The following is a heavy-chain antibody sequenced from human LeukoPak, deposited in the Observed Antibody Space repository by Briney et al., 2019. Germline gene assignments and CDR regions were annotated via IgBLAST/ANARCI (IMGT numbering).Heavy chain of an antibody. Sequence: GGSLRLSCVASGFTFTTYAMGWVRQAPGKGLEWVSDISGSGGSTYYADSVKGRFTISRDNSKNTMYLQMNSLRAEDTAVYYCAKRIQSAMAMGYWGQGTLVTVSS. V-gene: IGHV3-23*01. CDR1: GFTFTTYA. CDR3: AKRIQSAMAMGY. J-gene: IGHJ4*02. CDR2: ISGSGGST. D-gene: IGHD5-18*01.